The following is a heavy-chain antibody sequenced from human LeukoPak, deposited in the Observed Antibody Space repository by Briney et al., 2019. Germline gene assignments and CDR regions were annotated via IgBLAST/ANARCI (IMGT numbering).Heavy chain of an antibody. D-gene: IGHD1-26*01. CDR2: IYHSGST. V-gene: IGHV4-38-2*02. CDR1: GGSISSYY. Sequence: SETLSLTCTVSGGSISSYYWGWIRQPPGKGLEWIGSIYHSGSTYYNPSLKSRVTISVDTSKNQFSLKLSSVTAADTAVYYCARVWWELPFDYWGQGTLVTVSS. CDR3: ARVWWELPFDY. J-gene: IGHJ4*02.